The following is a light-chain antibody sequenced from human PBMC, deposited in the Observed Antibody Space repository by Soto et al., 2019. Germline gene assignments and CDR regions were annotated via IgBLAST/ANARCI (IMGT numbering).Light chain of an antibody. Sequence: DIVVTQSPATLSVSPGVGATLSCRASQSVSANLAWYQQKPGQAPRLLLYGASTRATGIPARFSGSGSGTEFTLTINSVQSEDFAVYYCQQYNNWPPYTFGQGTKLEVK. CDR3: QQYNNWPPYT. CDR2: GAS. V-gene: IGKV3-15*01. CDR1: QSVSAN. J-gene: IGKJ2*01.